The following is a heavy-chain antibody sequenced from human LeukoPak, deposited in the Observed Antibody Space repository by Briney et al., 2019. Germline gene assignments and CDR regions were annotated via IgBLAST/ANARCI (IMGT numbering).Heavy chain of an antibody. Sequence: EGSLRLSCAASGFTFSSYWMSWVRQAPGKGLEWVANIKKDGSEKYYVDSVKGRFTISRDNAKNSLYLQMNSLRAEDTAVYYCARASEWELSDFDYWGQGTLVTVSS. CDR2: IKKDGSEK. J-gene: IGHJ4*02. V-gene: IGHV3-7*04. D-gene: IGHD1-26*01. CDR1: GFTFSSYW. CDR3: ARASEWELSDFDY.